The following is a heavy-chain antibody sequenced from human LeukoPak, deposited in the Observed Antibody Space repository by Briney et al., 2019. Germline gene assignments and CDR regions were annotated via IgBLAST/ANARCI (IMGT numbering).Heavy chain of an antibody. V-gene: IGHV3-7*01. J-gene: IGHJ5*02. CDR2: IKQDGSEK. Sequence: PGGSLRLSXAVSGFAFSSYWMSWVRQAPGKGLEWVANIKQDGSEKYYVDSVKGRFTISRDNARNSLYLQMNSLRAEDTAVYYCARGQTTFDPWGQGTLVTVSS. CDR3: ARGQTTFDP. D-gene: IGHD1-7*01. CDR1: GFAFSSYW.